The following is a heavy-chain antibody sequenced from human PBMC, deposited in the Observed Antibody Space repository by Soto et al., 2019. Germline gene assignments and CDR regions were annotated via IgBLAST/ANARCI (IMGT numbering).Heavy chain of an antibody. CDR3: ARVRGVGSYSADGLDY. V-gene: IGHV3-30-3*01. D-gene: IGHD1-26*01. J-gene: IGHJ4*02. Sequence: VGSLRLSCAASGFTFSSYAMHWVRQAPGKGLEWVAVISYDGSNKYYADSVKGRFTISRDNSKNTLYLQMNSLRAEDTAVYYCARVRGVGSYSADGLDYWGQGTLVTVSS. CDR2: ISYDGSNK. CDR1: GFTFSSYA.